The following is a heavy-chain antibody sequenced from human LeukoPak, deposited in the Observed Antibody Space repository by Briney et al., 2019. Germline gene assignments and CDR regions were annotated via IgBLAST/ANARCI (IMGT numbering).Heavy chain of an antibody. CDR2: MNPNSGNT. Sequence: ASVKVSCKVSGYTFTSYDINWVRQATGQGLEWMGWMNPNSGNTGYAQKFQGRVTMTRNTSISTAYMELSSLRSEDTAVYYCARSGDCSSTSCYGSGGDYWGQGTLVTVSS. J-gene: IGHJ4*02. CDR3: ARSGDCSSTSCYGSGGDY. D-gene: IGHD2-2*01. CDR1: GYTFTSYD. V-gene: IGHV1-8*01.